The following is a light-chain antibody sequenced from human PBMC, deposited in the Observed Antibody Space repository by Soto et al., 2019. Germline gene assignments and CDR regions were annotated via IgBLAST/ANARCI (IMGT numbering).Light chain of an antibody. Sequence: SALTQPASVSGSPGQSITISCTGNSSDFGSYNLVSWYQQHPGKAPKLMIYEVSKRPSGVSNRFSGSKSGNTASLTISGLQAEDEADYYCCSYAGSSTSYVFGTGTKVTVL. CDR2: EVS. J-gene: IGLJ1*01. CDR3: CSYAGSSTSYV. V-gene: IGLV2-23*02. CDR1: SSDFGSYNL.